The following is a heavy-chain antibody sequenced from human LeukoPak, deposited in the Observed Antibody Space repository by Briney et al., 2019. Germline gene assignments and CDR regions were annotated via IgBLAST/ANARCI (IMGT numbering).Heavy chain of an antibody. J-gene: IGHJ4*02. CDR2: INHSGST. CDR3: ARGDYGSSFDY. V-gene: IGHV4-34*01. D-gene: IGHD3-10*01. CDR1: GGSISSSYY. Sequence: SETLFLTCTVSGGSISSSYYWSWIRQPPGKGLEWIGEINHSGSTNYNPSLKSRVTISVDTSKNQFSLKLSSVTAADTAVYYCARGDYGSSFDYWGQGTLVTVSS.